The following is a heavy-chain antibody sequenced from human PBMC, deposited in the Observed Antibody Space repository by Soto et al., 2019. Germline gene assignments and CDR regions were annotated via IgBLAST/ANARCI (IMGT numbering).Heavy chain of an antibody. J-gene: IGHJ4*02. CDR3: ARAPWTCRSGSTTRSTKSFDY. V-gene: IGHV4-59*08. D-gene: IGHD3-10*01. Sequence: SETLCLTCTVSGGSISSYYWSWIRQPPGKGLEWIGYIYYSGSTNYNPSLKSRVTISVDTSKYQFSLKLSSVTAADTAVYYCARAPWTCRSGSTTRSTKSFDYWGEGTLVTGS. CDR2: IYYSGST. CDR1: GGSISSYY.